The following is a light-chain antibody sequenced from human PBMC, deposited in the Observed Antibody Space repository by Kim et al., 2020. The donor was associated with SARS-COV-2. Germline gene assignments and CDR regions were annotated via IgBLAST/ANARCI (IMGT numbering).Light chain of an antibody. J-gene: IGKJ3*01. V-gene: IGKV1-33*01. Sequence: AAVGDRVTITRQASQDIKKYLNWFQQKPGQAPKLLIYGTSNLEVGVPLSFSGSGSETHFTLTISGLQPVDAATYYCQQSDNLPLTFGPGTKVDIK. CDR1: QDIKKY. CDR2: GTS. CDR3: QQSDNLPLT.